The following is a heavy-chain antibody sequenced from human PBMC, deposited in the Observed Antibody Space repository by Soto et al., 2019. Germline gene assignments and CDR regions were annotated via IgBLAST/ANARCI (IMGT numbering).Heavy chain of an antibody. CDR1: GFTFSSSA. CDR2: ISGIGGRT. J-gene: IGHJ6*03. V-gene: IGHV3-23*01. CDR3: ASAGYWKSPTWATRDYYMDV. D-gene: IGHD2-15*01. Sequence: PGGSLRLSCAASGFTFSSSAMGWVRQAPGKGLEWVSAISGIGGRTSYAASVNGRFTHSRDNTKNTLYMQMNSLRAKHTGVYDCASAGYWKSPTWATRDYYMDVWSKGTTVTVSS.